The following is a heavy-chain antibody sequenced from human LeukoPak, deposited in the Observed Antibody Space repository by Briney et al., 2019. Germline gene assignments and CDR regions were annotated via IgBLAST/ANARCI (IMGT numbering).Heavy chain of an antibody. CDR3: VRKGGPYTFDH. CDR2: ISSSSGYM. CDR1: GFTFSGYG. J-gene: IGHJ4*02. D-gene: IGHD3-16*01. Sequence: GGSLRLSCAASGFTFSGYGMNWVRQAPGKGLEWVASISSSSGYMYYADSVESRFTISRDNAKNSLYLQMNNLRDEDTAVYYCVRKGGPYTFDHWGQGTLVTVSS. V-gene: IGHV3-21*01.